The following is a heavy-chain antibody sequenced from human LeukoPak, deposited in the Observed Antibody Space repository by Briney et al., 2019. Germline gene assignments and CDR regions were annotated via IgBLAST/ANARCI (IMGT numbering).Heavy chain of an antibody. J-gene: IGHJ4*02. V-gene: IGHV5-51*01. CDR3: ARGERDSYGYFDY. Sequence: GESLKISCKGSGYSFASHWIGWVRQMPGKGLEWMGIIYPGDSDTRYSPSFQGQVTISADKSISTAYLQWSSLKASDTAMYYCARGERDSYGYFDYWGLGTLVTVSS. CDR1: GYSFASHW. CDR2: IYPGDSDT. D-gene: IGHD5-18*01.